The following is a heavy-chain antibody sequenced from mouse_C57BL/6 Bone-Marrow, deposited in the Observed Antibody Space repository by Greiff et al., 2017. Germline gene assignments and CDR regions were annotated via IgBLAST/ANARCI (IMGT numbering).Heavy chain of an antibody. J-gene: IGHJ1*03. CDR2: IWSGGST. CDR3: ARNYYGSSHWYFDV. Sequence: VQLQQSGPGLVQPSQSLSITCTVSGFSLTSYGVHWVRQSPGKGLEWLGVIWSGGSTDNNAAFISRLTISTDNSKSQVFFKMNSLQADDTAIYYCARNYYGSSHWYFDVWGTGTTVTVSS. D-gene: IGHD1-1*01. CDR1: GFSLTSYG. V-gene: IGHV2-2*01.